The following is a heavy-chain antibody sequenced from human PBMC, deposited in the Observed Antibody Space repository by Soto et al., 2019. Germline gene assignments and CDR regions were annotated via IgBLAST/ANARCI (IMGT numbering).Heavy chain of an antibody. D-gene: IGHD4-17*01. CDR2: IYYSGST. J-gene: IGHJ6*02. CDR3: ARAHGDYEGDYGMDV. Sequence: SETLSLTCTVSGGSVSSCSYYWSWIRQPPGKGLEWIGYIYYSGSTNYNPSLKSRVTISVDTSKNQFSLKLSSVTAADTAVYYCARAHGDYEGDYGMDVWGQGTTVTVSS. V-gene: IGHV4-61*01. CDR1: GGSVSSCSYY.